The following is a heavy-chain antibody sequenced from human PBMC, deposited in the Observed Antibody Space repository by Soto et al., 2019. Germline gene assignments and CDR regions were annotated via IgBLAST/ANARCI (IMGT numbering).Heavy chain of an antibody. V-gene: IGHV3-33*01. CDR1: GFTFSSYG. D-gene: IGHD3-10*01. J-gene: IGHJ4*02. CDR2: IWYDGSNK. CDR3: ARDEATPDGSLDY. Sequence: GGSLRLSCAASGFTFSSYGMHWVRQAPGKGLEWVAVIWYDGSNKYYADSVKGRFTISRDNSKNTLYLQMNSLRDEDTAVYYCARDEATPDGSLDYWGPGTLVTVSS.